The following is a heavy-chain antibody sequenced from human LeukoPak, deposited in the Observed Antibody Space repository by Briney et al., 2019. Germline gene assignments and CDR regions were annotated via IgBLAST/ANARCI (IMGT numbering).Heavy chain of an antibody. V-gene: IGHV4-59*01. CDR3: ARVGYSYGPNPVFDY. D-gene: IGHD5-18*01. CDR1: GGSISSYY. Sequence: PSETLSLTCTVSGGSISSYYWSWIRQPPGKGLEWIGYIYYSGSTNYNPSLKSRVTISVDTSKNQFSLKLSSVTAADTAVYYCARVGYSYGPNPVFDYWGQGTLVTVSS. CDR2: IYYSGST. J-gene: IGHJ4*02.